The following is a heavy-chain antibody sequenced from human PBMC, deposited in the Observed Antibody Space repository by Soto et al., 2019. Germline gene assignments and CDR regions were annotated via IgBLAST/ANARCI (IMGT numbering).Heavy chain of an antibody. D-gene: IGHD6-13*01. Sequence: GGSLRLSCAASGFTFSSYWMHWVRQAPGKGLVWVSRINSDGSSTSYADSVKGRFTISRDNAKNTLCLQMNSLRAEDTAVYYCARGSYSSSHVDPWGQGTLVTVSS. J-gene: IGHJ5*02. CDR1: GFTFSSYW. CDR2: INSDGSST. CDR3: ARGSYSSSHVDP. V-gene: IGHV3-74*01.